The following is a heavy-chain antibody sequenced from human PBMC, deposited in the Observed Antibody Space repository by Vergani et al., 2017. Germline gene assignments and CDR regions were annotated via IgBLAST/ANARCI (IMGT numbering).Heavy chain of an antibody. CDR2: ISHDGNKK. CDR1: GFTFSNYC. V-gene: IGHV3-30*18. J-gene: IGHJ6*03. Sequence: QVQLVESGGSVVQPGRSLRLSCAASGFTFSNYCLHWVRQAPGQGLEWVAVISHDGNKKYYVDSVKGRFTISRDNSKNTLYLYMNSLRADDTAVYYCAKDPRLKEDYYYYYMDVWRKGTTVTVSS. CDR3: AKDPRLKEDYYYYYMDV.